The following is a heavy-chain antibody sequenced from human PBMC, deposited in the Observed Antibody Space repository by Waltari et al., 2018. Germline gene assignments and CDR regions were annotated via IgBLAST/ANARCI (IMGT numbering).Heavy chain of an antibody. CDR1: GGSFSGYY. D-gene: IGHD3-10*01. J-gene: IGHJ2*01. V-gene: IGHV4-34*01. Sequence: QVQLQQWGAGLLKPSETLSLTCAVYGGSFSGYYWSWIRQPPGKGREWSGEIKHSGSTNYNPSLKSRVTISVDTSKNQVSLKLSSVTAADTAVYYCARGKITMVRGVIITRRYFDLWGRGTLVTVSS. CDR2: IKHSGST. CDR3: ARGKITMVRGVIITRRYFDL.